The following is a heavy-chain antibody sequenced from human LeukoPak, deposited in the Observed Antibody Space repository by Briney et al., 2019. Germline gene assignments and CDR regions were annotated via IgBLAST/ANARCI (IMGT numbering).Heavy chain of an antibody. CDR2: ISSSSSYI. V-gene: IGHV3-21*01. D-gene: IGHD3-22*01. J-gene: IGHJ4*02. CDR3: ARGRAWGDYYDSSGYRHFDY. Sequence: PGGSLRLSCAASGFTFSSYSMNWFRQAPGKGLEWVSSISSSSSYIYYADSVKGRFTISRDNAKNSLYLQVNSLRAEDTAVYYCARGRAWGDYYDSSGYRHFDYWGQGTLVTVSS. CDR1: GFTFSSYS.